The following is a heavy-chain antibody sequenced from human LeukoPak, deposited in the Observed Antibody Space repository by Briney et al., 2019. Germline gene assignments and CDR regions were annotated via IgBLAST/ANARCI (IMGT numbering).Heavy chain of an antibody. CDR3: AREGPIEDYYDSSGYYSLDY. CDR2: IWYDGSNK. V-gene: IGHV3-33*08. CDR1: GFTFSSYA. Sequence: GGSLRLSCAASGFTFSSYALSWVRQAPGKGLEWVAVIWYDGSNKYYADSVKGRFTISRDNSKNTLYLQMNSLRAEDTAVYYCAREGPIEDYYDSSGYYSLDYWGQGTLVTVSS. D-gene: IGHD3-22*01. J-gene: IGHJ4*02.